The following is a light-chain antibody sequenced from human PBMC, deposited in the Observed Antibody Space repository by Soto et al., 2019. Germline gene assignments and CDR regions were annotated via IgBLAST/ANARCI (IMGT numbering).Light chain of an antibody. CDR1: QDLVYSDGHTY. Sequence: DVVMTQSPLSLPVTLGQPASISCRSSQDLVYSDGHTYLNWYQQRPGQSPRRLIYKVSNRDSGVPDRFSGSGSGSDVTLKISRVEPEDVATYYCMQGGHWPWTFGQGTKVEIK. V-gene: IGKV2-30*01. CDR3: MQGGHWPWT. J-gene: IGKJ1*01. CDR2: KVS.